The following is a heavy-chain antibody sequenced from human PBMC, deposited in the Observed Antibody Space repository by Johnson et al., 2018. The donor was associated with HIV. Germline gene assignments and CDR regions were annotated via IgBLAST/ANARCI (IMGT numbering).Heavy chain of an antibody. CDR1: GFTFDDYG. CDR2: INWNGGST. Sequence: VQLVESGGGVVRPGGSLRLSCAASGFTFDDYGVSWVRQAPGKGLEWVSGINWNGGSTDYADSVKGRFTISRDNAKNSLYLQMNSLRAEDTAVYYCARERSYSSSWYPVDSFDIWGQGTMVTVSS. J-gene: IGHJ3*02. V-gene: IGHV3-20*04. CDR3: ARERSYSSSWYPVDSFDI. D-gene: IGHD6-13*01.